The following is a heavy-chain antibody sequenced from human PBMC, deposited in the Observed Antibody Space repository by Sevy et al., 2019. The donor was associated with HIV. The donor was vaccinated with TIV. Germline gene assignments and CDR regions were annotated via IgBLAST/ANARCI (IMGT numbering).Heavy chain of an antibody. CDR1: GFTYSSYS. Sequence: GGSLRLSCAASGFTYSSYSMNWVRQAPGKGLVWVSSISSSSSYIYYADSVKGRFTISRDNAKNSLYLQMNSLRAEDTAVYYCASSGTTGYYYYYYMDVWGKGTTVTVSS. V-gene: IGHV3-21*01. D-gene: IGHD1-7*01. CDR2: ISSSSSYI. CDR3: ASSGTTGYYYYYYMDV. J-gene: IGHJ6*03.